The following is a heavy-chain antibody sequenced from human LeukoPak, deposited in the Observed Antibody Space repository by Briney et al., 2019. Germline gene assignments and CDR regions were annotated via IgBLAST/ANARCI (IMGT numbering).Heavy chain of an antibody. J-gene: IGHJ4*02. D-gene: IGHD2-15*01. V-gene: IGHV4-39*07. CDR3: ARGRSGGRFDY. CDR1: GGSISSSSYY. Sequence: PSETLSLTCTVSGGSISSSSYYWGWIRQPPGKGLEWIGSIYYSGSTFYNPSLKSRVTISVDTSKNQFSLKLSSVTAADTAVYYCARGRSGGRFDYWGQGTLVTVSS. CDR2: IYYSGST.